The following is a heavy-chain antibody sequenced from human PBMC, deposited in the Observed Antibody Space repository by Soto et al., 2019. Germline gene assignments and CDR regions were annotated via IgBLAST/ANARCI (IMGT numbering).Heavy chain of an antibody. CDR3: ARGGTGAHSTGRYDY. CDR1: GYSFSTYG. Sequence: QVPLVQSGAEVKKPGASVKVSCKASGYSFSTYGISWVRQAPGQGLEWMGWISAYNGNTNYAQNFQGRVAMTTDTSTRIAYMDRSSLRSDDTAVYYCARGGTGAHSTGRYDYWGQGTLVTVSS. CDR2: ISAYNGNT. J-gene: IGHJ4*02. V-gene: IGHV1-18*01. D-gene: IGHD6-19*01.